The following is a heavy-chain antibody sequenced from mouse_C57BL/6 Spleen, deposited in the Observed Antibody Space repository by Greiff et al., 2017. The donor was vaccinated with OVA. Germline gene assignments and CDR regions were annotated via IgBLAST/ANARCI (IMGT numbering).Heavy chain of an antibody. CDR2: IYPSDSET. CDR1: GYTFTSYW. CDR3: AREGIGSFAY. Sequence: QVQLQQPGAELVRPGSSVKLSCKASGYTFTSYWMDWVKQRPGQGLEWIGNIYPSDSETHYNQKFKDKATLTVDKSSSTAYMQLSSLTSEGSAVYYCAREGIGSFAYWGQGTLVTVSA. D-gene: IGHD2-14*01. J-gene: IGHJ3*01. V-gene: IGHV1-61*01.